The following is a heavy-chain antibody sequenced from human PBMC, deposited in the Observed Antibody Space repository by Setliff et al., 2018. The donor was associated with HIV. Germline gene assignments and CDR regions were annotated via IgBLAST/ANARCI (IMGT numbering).Heavy chain of an antibody. CDR2: INPSGGRT. CDR1: GYTFTNYY. J-gene: IGHJ3*02. Sequence: ASVKVSCKASGYTFTNYYTHWVRQAPGQGLEWMGLINPSGGRTSYAQKFQGRLTMTRDTSRSTVYMELSSLRPEDTAVYYCARCYYDSSGPTDAFDIWGQGTVVTVSS. V-gene: IGHV1-46*01. D-gene: IGHD3-22*01. CDR3: ARCYYDSSGPTDAFDI.